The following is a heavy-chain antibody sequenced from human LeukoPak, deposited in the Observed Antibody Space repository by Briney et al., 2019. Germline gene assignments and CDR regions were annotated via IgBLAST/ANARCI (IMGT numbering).Heavy chain of an antibody. CDR3: ARFSDAFDI. J-gene: IGHJ3*02. CDR1: GGSISSYY. V-gene: IGHV4-59*01. CDR2: VYYNGST. Sequence: SETLSLTCTVSGGSISSYYWGWIRQPPGKGLEWIGYVYYNGSTVYNPSLRSRVTISLDTPKNQFSLRLSSVTAADTAFYYCARFSDAFDIWGQGTMVTVSS.